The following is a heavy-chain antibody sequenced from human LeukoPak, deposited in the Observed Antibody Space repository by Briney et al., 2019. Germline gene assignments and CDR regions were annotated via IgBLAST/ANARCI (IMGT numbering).Heavy chain of an antibody. J-gene: IGHJ5*02. CDR1: GFTFSSYA. CDR3: AKGKLWLRNWFDP. Sequence: GGSLRLFCAASGFTFSSYAMSWVRQAPGKGLEWVSAISGSDGSTYYADSVKGRFSISRDNSKNTLYLQMNSLRAEDTAVYYCAKGKLWLRNWFDPWGQGTLVTVSS. V-gene: IGHV3-23*01. D-gene: IGHD5-18*01. CDR2: ISGSDGST.